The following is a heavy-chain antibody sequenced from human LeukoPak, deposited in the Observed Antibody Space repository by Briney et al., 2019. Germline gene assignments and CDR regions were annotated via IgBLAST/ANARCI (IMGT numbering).Heavy chain of an antibody. Sequence: GASVKVSCKVSGYTLTELSMHWVRQAPGKGLEWMGGFDPEDGETIYAQKLQGRVTMTTDTSTSTAYMELRSLRSDDTAVYYCARDYSGYDSLGYWGQGTLVTVSS. CDR2: FDPEDGET. J-gene: IGHJ4*02. V-gene: IGHV1-24*01. D-gene: IGHD5-12*01. CDR3: ARDYSGYDSLGY. CDR1: GYTLTELS.